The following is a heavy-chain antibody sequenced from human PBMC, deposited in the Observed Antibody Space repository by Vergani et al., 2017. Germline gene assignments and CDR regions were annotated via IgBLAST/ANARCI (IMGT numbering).Heavy chain of an antibody. CDR3: ARETVVTSWDGYRFHYMDV. Sequence: QLQLQESGPGLVKPSETLSLTCIVSGDSINNGNYSWGWIRQPPGKGLEWIGSVYYNGSTNYNPSLKSRVTVSVDTSKTQISLRLTSVTAEDTAVYYCARETVVTSWDGYRFHYMDVWGKGTTVTVSS. J-gene: IGHJ6*03. CDR2: VYYNGST. V-gene: IGHV4-39*07. D-gene: IGHD3-16*02. CDR1: GDSINNGNYS.